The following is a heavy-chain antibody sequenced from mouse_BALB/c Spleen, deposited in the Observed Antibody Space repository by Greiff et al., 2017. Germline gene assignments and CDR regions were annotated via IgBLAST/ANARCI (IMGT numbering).Heavy chain of an antibody. CDR3: STNWDVAY. D-gene: IGHD4-1*01. CDR2: ISSGGSYT. V-gene: IGHV5-6-4*01. CDR1: GFTFSSYT. Sequence: DVMLVESGGGLVKPGGSLKLSCAASGFTFSSYTMSWVRQTPEKRLEWVATISSGGSYTYYPDSVKGRFTISRDNAKNTLYLQMSSLKSEDTAMYYCSTNWDVAYWGQGTLVTVSA. J-gene: IGHJ3*01.